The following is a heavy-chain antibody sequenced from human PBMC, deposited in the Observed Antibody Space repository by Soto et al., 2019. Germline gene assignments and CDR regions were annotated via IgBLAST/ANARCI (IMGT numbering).Heavy chain of an antibody. J-gene: IGHJ4*02. CDR1: GFPFTSYA. Sequence: EVQLLESGGGLVQPGGSLRLSCAASGFPFTSYAMSWVRQAPGKGLEWVSAISGSGGSTHYADSVKGRFTVSRDNSKNTLYLQMNSLRAEDTAVYYFAGGAIPSCDYWGQGTLVTVSS. CDR3: AGGAIPSCDY. CDR2: ISGSGGST. D-gene: IGHD3-16*01. V-gene: IGHV3-23*01.